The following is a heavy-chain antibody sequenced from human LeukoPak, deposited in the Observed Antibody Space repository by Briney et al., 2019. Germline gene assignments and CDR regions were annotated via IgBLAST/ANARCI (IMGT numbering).Heavy chain of an antibody. J-gene: IGHJ6*03. CDR2: ISSSSSTI. Sequence: GGSLRLSCAASGFTFSSYSMNWVRQAPGKGLEWVSYISSSSSTIYYADSVKGRFTISRDNAKNSLYLQMNSLRAEDTAVYYCARAYGDYHPFESWYYMDVWGKGTTVTVSS. V-gene: IGHV3-48*01. CDR1: GFTFSSYS. D-gene: IGHD4-17*01. CDR3: ARAYGDYHPFESWYYMDV.